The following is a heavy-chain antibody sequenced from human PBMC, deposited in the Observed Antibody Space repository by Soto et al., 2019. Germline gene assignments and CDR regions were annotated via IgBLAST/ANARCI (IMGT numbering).Heavy chain of an antibody. CDR1: GFTFSSDA. D-gene: IGHD1-26*01. CDR3: AKGSSFEYSGSYLLI. V-gene: IGHV3-23*01. Sequence: VHLLESGGGLVQPGGSLRLSCAASGFTFSSDAMTWVRQAPGKGLECVSGISGSGVNTYYADSVKGRFTVSRDNSKNTLYLQMNSLRAADTAVYYCAKGSSFEYSGSYLLIWGQGTMVTVSS. CDR2: ISGSGVNT. J-gene: IGHJ3*02.